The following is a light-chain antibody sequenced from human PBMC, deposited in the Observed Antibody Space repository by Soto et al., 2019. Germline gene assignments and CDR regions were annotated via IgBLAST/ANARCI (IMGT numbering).Light chain of an antibody. Sequence: DIQLTQSPSFLSASVGDRVTLTCRASQDISTYLAWYQQKPGKAPNLLICVASTLQDGVPSRFSGTGSGTEFTLTITNLQPADFATYYCQQLDSYPLTFGGGTEVEIK. CDR2: VAS. CDR1: QDISTY. V-gene: IGKV1-9*01. CDR3: QQLDSYPLT. J-gene: IGKJ4*01.